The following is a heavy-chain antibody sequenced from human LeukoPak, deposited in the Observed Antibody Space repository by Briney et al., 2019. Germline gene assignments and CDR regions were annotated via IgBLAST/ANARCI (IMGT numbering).Heavy chain of an antibody. CDR2: IYSGGST. D-gene: IGHD3-10*01. J-gene: IGHJ4*02. V-gene: IGHV3-66*01. CDR3: ARGTVTMVDY. Sequence: PGGSPRLSCAASGFXVSSNYMSWVRQAPGRGLEWVSVIYSGGSTYYADSVKGRFTISRDNSKNTLFLQMNSLRAGDTAVYYCARGTVTMVDYWGQGTLVTVSS. CDR1: GFXVSSNY.